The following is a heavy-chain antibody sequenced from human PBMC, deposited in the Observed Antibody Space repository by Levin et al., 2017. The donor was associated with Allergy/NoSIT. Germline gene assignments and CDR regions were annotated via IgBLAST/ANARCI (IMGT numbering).Heavy chain of an antibody. CDR3: ARDGGTNYYDSSGYGAFDI. CDR2: INHSGST. D-gene: IGHD3-22*01. J-gene: IGHJ3*02. Sequence: PSETLSLTCAVYGGSFSGYYWSWIRQPPGKGLEWIGEINHSGSTNYNPSLKSRVTISVDTSKNQFSLKLSSVTAADTAVYYCARDGGTNYYDSSGYGAFDIWGQGTMVTVSS. V-gene: IGHV4-34*01. CDR1: GGSFSGYY.